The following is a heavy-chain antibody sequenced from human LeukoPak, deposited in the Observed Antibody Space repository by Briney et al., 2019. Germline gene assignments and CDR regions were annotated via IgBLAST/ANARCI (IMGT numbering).Heavy chain of an antibody. CDR2: ISRSSNTR. V-gene: IGHV3-48*01. CDR3: AREGRFGEFFGGNYYYYMDV. Sequence: SGGSLRLSCAASGFTFSSYSMNWVRQAPGKGLEWVSYISRSSNTRDYADSVKGRFTISRDNAKNSLYLQMNSLRAEDTAVYYCAREGRFGEFFGGNYYYYMDVWGKGTTVTISS. J-gene: IGHJ6*03. D-gene: IGHD3-10*01. CDR1: GFTFSSYS.